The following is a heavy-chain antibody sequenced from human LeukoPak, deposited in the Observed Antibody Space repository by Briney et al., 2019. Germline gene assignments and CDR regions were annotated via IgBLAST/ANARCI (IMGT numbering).Heavy chain of an antibody. CDR2: INHSGST. V-gene: IGHV4-34*01. CDR1: GGSFSGYY. CDR3: ARLYGNYQNYFDY. Sequence: PSETLSLTCAVYGGSFSGYYWSWIRQPPGKGLEWIGEINHSGSTNYNPSLKSRVTISVDKSKNQLSLKLSSVTAADTAVYYCARLYGNYQNYFDYWGQGTLVTVSS. J-gene: IGHJ4*02. D-gene: IGHD1-7*01.